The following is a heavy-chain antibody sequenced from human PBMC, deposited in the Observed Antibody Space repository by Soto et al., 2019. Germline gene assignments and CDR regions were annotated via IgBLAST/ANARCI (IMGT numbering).Heavy chain of an antibody. CDR3: ARDQTDSGGYSEY. CDR2: IWNDGSNE. J-gene: IGHJ4*02. CDR1: VFSFSSYG. D-gene: IGHD3-22*01. Sequence: PWWSLRLSCKASVFSFSSYGMHWIRQAPGKGLEWLAIIWNDGSNEYYADSVKGRFTISRDNSKNTLYLQLNNLRAEDTAVYFCARDQTDSGGYSEYWGQGTLVTVSS. V-gene: IGHV3-33*01.